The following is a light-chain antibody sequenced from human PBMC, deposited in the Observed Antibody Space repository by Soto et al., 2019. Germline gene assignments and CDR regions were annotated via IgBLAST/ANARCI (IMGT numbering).Light chain of an antibody. Sequence: DIQMTQSPSTLSASVGDRVTITCRASQSISSWLAWYQQKPGKVPKLLIYKASSLESGVPSRFSGSGSETEFTLTFSSLQPDDFATYYCQQYKSYWTFGQGTKVEIK. V-gene: IGKV1-5*03. CDR1: QSISSW. CDR3: QQYKSYWT. CDR2: KAS. J-gene: IGKJ1*01.